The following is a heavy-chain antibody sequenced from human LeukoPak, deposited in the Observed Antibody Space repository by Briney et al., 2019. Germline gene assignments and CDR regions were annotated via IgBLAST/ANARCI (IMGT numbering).Heavy chain of an antibody. CDR2: IKSKTDGGTT. CDR3: TTGSVVVVAADY. V-gene: IGHV3-15*01. D-gene: IGHD2-15*01. J-gene: IGHJ4*02. CDR1: GFTFSNAW. Sequence: GGSLRLSFAASGFTFSNAWMSWVRQAPGKGLEWVGRIKSKTDGGTTDYAAPVKGRFTISRDDSKNTLYLQMNSLKTEDTAVYYCTTGSVVVVAADYWGQGTLVTVSS.